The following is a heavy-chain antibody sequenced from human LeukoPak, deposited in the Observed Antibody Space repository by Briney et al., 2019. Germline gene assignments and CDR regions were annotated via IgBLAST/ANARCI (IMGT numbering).Heavy chain of an antibody. CDR2: INPNSGGT. CDR3: ARFARSGSSPPFDY. Sequence: ASVKVSCKTSGYSFTSYYLHWVRQAPGQGLEWMGWINPNSGGTNYAQKFQGRVTMTRDTSISTAYMELSRLRSDDTAVYYCARFARSGSSPPFDYWGQGTLVTVSS. CDR1: GYSFTSYY. J-gene: IGHJ4*02. D-gene: IGHD1-26*01. V-gene: IGHV1-2*02.